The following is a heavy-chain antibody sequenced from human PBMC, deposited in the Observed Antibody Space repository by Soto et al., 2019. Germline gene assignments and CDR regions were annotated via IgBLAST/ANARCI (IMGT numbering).Heavy chain of an antibody. Sequence: GASVKVSCKASGYTFTSSGFSWVRQAPGQGLEWMGWISAYNGHTYYAQKLQGRVTMTTDTSTSTVYMELRSLTSDDTAVYYCARENYGDYAFWGQGTLVTVSS. D-gene: IGHD4-17*01. CDR3: ARENYGDYAF. CDR2: ISAYNGHT. CDR1: GYTFTSSG. V-gene: IGHV1-18*01. J-gene: IGHJ4*02.